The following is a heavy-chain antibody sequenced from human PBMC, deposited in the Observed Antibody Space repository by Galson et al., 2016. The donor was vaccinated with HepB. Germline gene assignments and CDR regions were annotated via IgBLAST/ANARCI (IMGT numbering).Heavy chain of an antibody. CDR2: IYIGDDI. J-gene: IGHJ6*02. Sequence: SLRLSCAASGFTVSRNYMSWVRQAPGKGLEWVSTIYIGDDIFYADSVRGRFTISRDNSMNTVYLQMNNLRAEDTAGYYCARGSYGYGMDVWGQGTTVPSR. V-gene: IGHV3-66*01. CDR1: GFTVSRNY. CDR3: ARGSYGYGMDV. D-gene: IGHD3-16*01.